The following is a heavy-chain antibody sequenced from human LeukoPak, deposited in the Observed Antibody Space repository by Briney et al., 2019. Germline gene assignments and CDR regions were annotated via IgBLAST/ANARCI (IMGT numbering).Heavy chain of an antibody. CDR2: IYYSGST. V-gene: IGHV4-59*01. D-gene: IGHD6-19*01. Sequence: SETLSLTCTVSGGSISSYYWSWIRQPPGKGLEWIGYIYYSGSTNYNPSLKSRVTISVDTSKNQFSLKLSSVTAADTAVYYCARVFSSGWYGSPGMDVWGKGTTVTVSS. CDR3: ARVFSSGWYGSPGMDV. CDR1: GGSISSYY. J-gene: IGHJ6*04.